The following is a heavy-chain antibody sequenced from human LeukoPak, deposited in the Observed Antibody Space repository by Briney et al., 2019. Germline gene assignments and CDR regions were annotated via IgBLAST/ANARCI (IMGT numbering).Heavy chain of an antibody. CDR3: AKGLWDCGGDCYSDY. V-gene: IGHV3-23*01. CDR1: GFTFSSYA. J-gene: IGHJ4*02. D-gene: IGHD2-21*02. CDR2: ISGSGGST. Sequence: GGSLRLSCAASGFTFSSYAMSWVRQAPGNGLEWVSAISGSGGSTYYADSVKGRFTISRDNSKNTLYLQMNSLRAEDTAVYYCAKGLWDCGGDCYSDYWGQGTLVTVSS.